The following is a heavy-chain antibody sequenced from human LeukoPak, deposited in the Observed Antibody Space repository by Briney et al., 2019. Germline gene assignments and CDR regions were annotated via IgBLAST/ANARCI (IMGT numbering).Heavy chain of an antibody. D-gene: IGHD3-3*01. V-gene: IGHV4-59*01. Sequence: SEALSLTCTVSGGSISSYYWSWIRQPPGKGLEWIGYIYYSGSTNYNPSLKSRVTISVDTSKNQFSLKLSSVTAADTAVYYCARDRGFPDDFGVVNMDVWGKGTTVTVSS. CDR3: ARDRGFPDDFGVVNMDV. J-gene: IGHJ6*04. CDR1: GGSISSYY. CDR2: IYYSGST.